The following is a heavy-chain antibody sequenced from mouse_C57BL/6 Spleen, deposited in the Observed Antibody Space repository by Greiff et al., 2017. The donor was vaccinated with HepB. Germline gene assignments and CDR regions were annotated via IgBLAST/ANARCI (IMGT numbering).Heavy chain of an antibody. Sequence: VQLQQSGPVLVKPGASVKMSCKASGYTFTDYYMNWVKQSHGKSLEWIGVINPYNGGTSYNQKFKGKATLTVDKSSSTAYMELNSLTSEDSAVYYCARNLLLRYLTDPYAMDYWGQGTSVTVSS. V-gene: IGHV1-19*01. CDR2: INPYNGGT. CDR3: ARNLLLRYLTDPYAMDY. CDR1: GYTFTDYY. J-gene: IGHJ4*01. D-gene: IGHD1-1*01.